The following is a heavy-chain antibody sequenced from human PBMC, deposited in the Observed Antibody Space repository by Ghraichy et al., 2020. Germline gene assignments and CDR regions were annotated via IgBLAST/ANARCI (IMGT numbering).Heavy chain of an antibody. CDR3: ARGPDYYDMGWYFDL. Sequence: SETLSLTCAVYGGSFSGYYWSWIRQPPGKGLEWIGEINHSGSTNYNPSLKSRVTISVDTSKNQFSLKLSSVTAADTAVYYCARGPDYYDMGWYFDLWGRGTLVTVSS. CDR1: GGSFSGYY. D-gene: IGHD3-22*01. V-gene: IGHV4-34*01. J-gene: IGHJ2*01. CDR2: INHSGST.